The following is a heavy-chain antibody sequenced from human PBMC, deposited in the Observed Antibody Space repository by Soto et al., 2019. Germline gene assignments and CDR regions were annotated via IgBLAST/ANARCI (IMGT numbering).Heavy chain of an antibody. CDR3: VRDRDWAFDI. J-gene: IGHJ3*02. CDR1: GQTFNRYW. CDR2: TGTSRKYT. D-gene: IGHD3-9*01. Sequence: GGSLTLSCVASGQTFNRYWMSWIRQAPGKGLEWISYTGTSRKYTFYADSVRGRFTISRDDARNSVYLQLNSLRDEDTAVYYCVRDRDWAFDIWGQGTMVTVSS. V-gene: IGHV3-11*06.